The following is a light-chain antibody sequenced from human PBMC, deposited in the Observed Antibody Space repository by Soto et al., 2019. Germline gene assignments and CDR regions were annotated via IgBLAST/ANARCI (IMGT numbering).Light chain of an antibody. CDR1: QSIGSH. CDR3: QQSDSTPPDT. J-gene: IGKJ2*01. CDR2: GAF. V-gene: IGKV1-39*01. Sequence: DIQMTQFPSSLSASVGERVTITCRASQSIGSHLNWYQRRAGKAPKLLIHGAFRLHGGVPSRFSGSGSGTDFTLTISNLLPEDYATYYCQQSDSTPPDTFGQGTKLDIK.